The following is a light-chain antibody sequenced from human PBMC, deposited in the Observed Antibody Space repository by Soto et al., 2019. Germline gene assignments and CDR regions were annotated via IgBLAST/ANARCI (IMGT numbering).Light chain of an antibody. Sequence: AIRMTQSPSSFSASTGDRVTITCRASQGISSYLAWYQQKPGKAPKLLIYAASTLQSGVPSRFSGSGSGTDFTLTISCLQSEDFATYYCQQYYSYPRTLGPWTKVDIK. CDR1: QGISSY. CDR2: AAS. V-gene: IGKV1-8*01. J-gene: IGKJ3*01. CDR3: QQYYSYPRT.